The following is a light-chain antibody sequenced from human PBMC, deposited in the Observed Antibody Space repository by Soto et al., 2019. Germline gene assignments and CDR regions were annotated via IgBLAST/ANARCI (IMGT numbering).Light chain of an antibody. Sequence: EIVLTQSPATLSLSPGERATLSCRASQSVRNYLAWYQQKPGQAPMLLIYDASTRATGIPARFSAGGSGTDFTHTITSLEREDLAVYYCPRRGHWPQYSVAQRPKLQVQ. CDR2: DAS. V-gene: IGKV3-11*01. CDR3: PRRGHWPQYS. J-gene: IGKJ2*03. CDR1: QSVRNY.